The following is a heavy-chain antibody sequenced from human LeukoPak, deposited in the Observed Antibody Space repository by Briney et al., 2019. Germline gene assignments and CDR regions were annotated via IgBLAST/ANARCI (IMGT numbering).Heavy chain of an antibody. CDR3: ARPLRFLEWLHAFDI. Sequence: SETLSLTCTVSGGSISSSSYYWGWIRQPPGKGREWIGSIYYSGSTYYNPSLKSRVTISVDTSKNQFSLKLSSVTAADTAVYYCARPLRFLEWLHAFDIWGQGTMVTVSS. V-gene: IGHV4-39*01. CDR1: GGSISSSSYY. D-gene: IGHD3-3*01. CDR2: IYYSGST. J-gene: IGHJ3*02.